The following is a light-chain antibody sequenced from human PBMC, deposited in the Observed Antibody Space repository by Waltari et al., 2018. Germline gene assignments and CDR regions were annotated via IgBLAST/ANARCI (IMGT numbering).Light chain of an antibody. J-gene: IGKJ1*01. Sequence: DIQMTQSPSPLSASIGDTITVTCRARQNIRTYLNWYQQKPAKAPKLLIFGASSLPRGVPSRFTGSASGTEFTLTITNLQPEDFATYYCQQSFSSPWTFGQGTTV. V-gene: IGKV1-39*01. CDR3: QQSFSSPWT. CDR2: GAS. CDR1: QNIRTY.